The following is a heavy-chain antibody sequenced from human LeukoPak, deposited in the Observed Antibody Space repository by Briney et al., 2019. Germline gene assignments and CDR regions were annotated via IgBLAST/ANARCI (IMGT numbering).Heavy chain of an antibody. CDR1: GYTFTSYA. D-gene: IGHD6-19*01. J-gene: IGHJ4*02. CDR3: ARGFSSGWYVSDTLNDY. CDR2: INTNTGNP. Sequence: ASVKVSCKASGYTFTSYAMNWVRQAPGQGLEWMGWINTNTGNPTYAQGFTGRFVFSLDTSVSTAYLQISSLKAEDTAVYYCARGFSSGWYVSDTLNDYWGQGTLVTVSS. V-gene: IGHV7-4-1*02.